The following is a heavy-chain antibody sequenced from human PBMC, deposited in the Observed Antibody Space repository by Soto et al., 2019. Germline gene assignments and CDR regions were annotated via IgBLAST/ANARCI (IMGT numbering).Heavy chain of an antibody. J-gene: IGHJ5*02. CDR2: INHSGST. CDR3: ARTQDILTFYYILDP. V-gene: IGHV4-34*01. Sequence: SETLSLTCAVYGGSFSGYYWSWIRQPPGKGLEWIGEINHSGSTNYNPSLKSRVTISVDTSKNQFSLKLSSVTAADTAVYYCARTQDILTFYYILDPWRHVTLVPVSP. CDR1: GGSFSGYY. D-gene: IGHD3-9*01.